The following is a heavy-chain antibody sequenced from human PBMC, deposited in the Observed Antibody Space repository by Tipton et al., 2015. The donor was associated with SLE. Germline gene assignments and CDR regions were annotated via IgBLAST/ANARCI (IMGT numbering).Heavy chain of an antibody. J-gene: IGHJ3*02. CDR3: AKEGGYSYGFAFDI. D-gene: IGHD5-18*01. V-gene: IGHV3-30*02. CDR2: IRYDGSNK. CDR1: GFTFSSYE. Sequence: SLRLSCAASGFTFSSYEMNWVRQAPGKGLEWVAFIRYDGSNKYYADSVKGRFTISRDNSKNTLYLQMNSLRAEDTAVYYCAKEGGYSYGFAFDIWGQGTMVTISS.